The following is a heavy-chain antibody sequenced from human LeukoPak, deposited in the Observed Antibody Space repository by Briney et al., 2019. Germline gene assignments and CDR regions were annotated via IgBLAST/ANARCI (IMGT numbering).Heavy chain of an antibody. Sequence: GASVMVSCKASGYTFTNYYIHWVREAPGQGLEWMGIINPSSGSTGYAQKFQDRVTMTRDASTSTLYLELSSLWSEDTAVYYCARGGSGSHYSPFDYWGQGTLVTVSS. D-gene: IGHD3-10*01. J-gene: IGHJ4*02. CDR1: GYTFTNYY. CDR3: ARGGSGSHYSPFDY. CDR2: INPSSGST. V-gene: IGHV1-46*01.